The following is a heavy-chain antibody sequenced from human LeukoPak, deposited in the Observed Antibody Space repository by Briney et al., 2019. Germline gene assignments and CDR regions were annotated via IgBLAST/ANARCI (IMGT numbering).Heavy chain of an antibody. Sequence: GGSLRLSCAASGFTFDDYARHWVRQAPGKGLEWVSGISWNSGSIGYADSVKGRFTISRDNAKNSLYLQMNSMRAEDTALYYCAKDMGGSYDFWSGSYGGYYYGMDVWGQGTTVTVSS. D-gene: IGHD3-3*01. V-gene: IGHV3-9*01. CDR3: AKDMGGSYDFWSGSYGGYYYGMDV. CDR2: ISWNSGSI. J-gene: IGHJ6*02. CDR1: GFTFDDYA.